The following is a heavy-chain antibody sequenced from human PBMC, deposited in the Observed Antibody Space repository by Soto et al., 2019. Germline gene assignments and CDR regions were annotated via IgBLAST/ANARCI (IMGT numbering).Heavy chain of an antibody. V-gene: IGHV1-3*01. Sequence: QVQLVQSGAEVKKPGASVKISYKASGYTFTRYTMNWVRQAPGQRLEWMGWINPDNGNTKSSQKFQVRVIITRDTSASTAYMDLSSLRSEDTAVYYCARGIATGQLDPWGQGTLVTVSS. CDR2: INPDNGNT. CDR3: ARGIATGQLDP. D-gene: IGHD2-15*01. J-gene: IGHJ5*02. CDR1: GYTFTRYT.